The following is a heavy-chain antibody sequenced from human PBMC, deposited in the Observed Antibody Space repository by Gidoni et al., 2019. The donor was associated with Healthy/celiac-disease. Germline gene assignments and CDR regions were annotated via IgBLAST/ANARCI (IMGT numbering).Heavy chain of an antibody. CDR1: GFSPSTSGVG. CDR2: IYWDDDK. D-gene: IGHD5-12*01. Sequence: QITLKDSAPTLVKPTQTLPLTCTFSGFSPSTSGVGVGWIRQPPGKALEWLALIYWDDDKRDSPSLKSRLTITKDTSKNQVVLTMTNMDPVDTATYYGALGGYEDYYYYYGMDVWGQGTTVTVSS. V-gene: IGHV2-5*02. CDR3: ALGGYEDYYYYYGMDV. J-gene: IGHJ6*02.